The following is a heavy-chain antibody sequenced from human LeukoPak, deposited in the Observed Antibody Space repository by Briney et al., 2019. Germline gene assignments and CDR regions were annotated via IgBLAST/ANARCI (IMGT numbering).Heavy chain of an antibody. Sequence: GGSLKLSCAASGFTFSGSAMHWARQASGKGLEWVGRIRSKANSYATAYAASVKGRFTISRDDSKNTAYLQMNSLKTEDTAVYYCTSALAHSSSSIGYWGQGTLVTVSS. CDR1: GFTFSGSA. V-gene: IGHV3-73*01. D-gene: IGHD6-13*01. CDR2: IRSKANSYAT. CDR3: TSALAHSSSSIGY. J-gene: IGHJ4*02.